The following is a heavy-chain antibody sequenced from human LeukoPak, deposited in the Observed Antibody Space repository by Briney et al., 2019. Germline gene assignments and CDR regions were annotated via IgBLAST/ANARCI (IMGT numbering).Heavy chain of an antibody. Sequence: WGSLTLSCAASGFTFSSYAMHWVRQAPGKGLEWVGVICHDGSTKYYPDSVKGRFTISRDNSKNTLYLQMNSLRVEDTAVYYCARDHSTTVYYFAYWGQGTLVTVSS. CDR1: GFTFSSYA. V-gene: IGHV3-33*01. J-gene: IGHJ4*02. CDR3: ARDHSTTVYYFAY. D-gene: IGHD4-17*01. CDR2: ICHDGSTK.